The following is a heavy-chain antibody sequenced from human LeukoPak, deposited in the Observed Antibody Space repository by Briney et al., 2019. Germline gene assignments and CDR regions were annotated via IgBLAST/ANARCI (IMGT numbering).Heavy chain of an antibody. CDR1: GFTFSDYF. D-gene: IGHD3-10*01. J-gene: IGHJ4*02. Sequence: GGSLRLSCAASGFTFSDYFVSWIRQAPGKGLEWVSYMGGNGAMIKYADSLKGRFTISRDNAKNSLYLQMNSLRAEDTAVYYCARDREYYGSGSYYNPGYWGQGTLVTVSS. CDR2: MGGNGAMI. CDR3: ARDREYYGSGSYYNPGY. V-gene: IGHV3-11*04.